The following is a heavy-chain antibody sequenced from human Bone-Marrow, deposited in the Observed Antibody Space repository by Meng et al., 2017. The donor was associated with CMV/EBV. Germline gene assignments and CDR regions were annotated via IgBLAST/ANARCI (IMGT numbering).Heavy chain of an antibody. J-gene: IGHJ6*02. CDR2: IKSKTEGGTT. CDR3: TTDYPRRYCSSTSCYTGRMDV. V-gene: IGHV3-15*01. CDR1: GFTFSNAW. D-gene: IGHD2-2*02. Sequence: GGSLRLSCAASGFTFSNAWMSWVRQAPGKGLEWVGRIKSKTEGGTTDYAAPVKGRFTISRDDSKNTLYLQMNSLKTEDTAVYYCTTDYPRRYCSSTSCYTGRMDVWGQGTTVTVSS.